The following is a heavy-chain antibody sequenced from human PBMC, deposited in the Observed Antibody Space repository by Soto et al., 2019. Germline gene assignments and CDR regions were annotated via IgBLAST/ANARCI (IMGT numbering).Heavy chain of an antibody. Sequence: QVQLVQSGAEVKKPGASVKVSCKASGYTFTSYDINWVRQATGQGLEWMGWMNPNSGNTGYAQKFQGRVTMTRNTSISTAYMELSSLRSEDTAVYYCARYRLVDYGDYGYYYYGMDVWGQGTTVTVSS. CDR2: MNPNSGNT. D-gene: IGHD4-17*01. V-gene: IGHV1-8*01. CDR1: GYTFTSYD. J-gene: IGHJ6*02. CDR3: ARYRLVDYGDYGYYYYGMDV.